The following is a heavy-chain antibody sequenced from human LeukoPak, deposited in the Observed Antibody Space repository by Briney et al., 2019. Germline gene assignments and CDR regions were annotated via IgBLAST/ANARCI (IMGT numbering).Heavy chain of an antibody. CDR3: ARGPGIAVADNFDY. CDR1: GGTFSSYA. D-gene: IGHD6-19*01. Sequence: SAKVSCKASGGTFSSYAISWVRQAPGQGLEWMGGIIPIFGTANYAQKFQGRVTITADKSTSTAYMELSSLRSEDTAVYYCARGPGIAVADNFDYWGQGTLVTVSS. CDR2: IIPIFGTA. V-gene: IGHV1-69*06. J-gene: IGHJ4*02.